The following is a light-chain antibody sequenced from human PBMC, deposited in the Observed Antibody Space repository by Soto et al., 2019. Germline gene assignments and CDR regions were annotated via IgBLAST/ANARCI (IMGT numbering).Light chain of an antibody. CDR3: QSYDRSLSGVV. CDR1: SSNIGAGYD. J-gene: IGLJ2*01. Sequence: QPVLTQPPSVSGAPGQRVTISCTGSSSNIGAGYDVQWYQQLPGAAPKLLIHGNNNRPSGVPDRFAGSKSGTSASLAITGLQAEDEADYYCQSYDRSLSGVVFGGGTKLTVL. V-gene: IGLV1-40*01. CDR2: GNN.